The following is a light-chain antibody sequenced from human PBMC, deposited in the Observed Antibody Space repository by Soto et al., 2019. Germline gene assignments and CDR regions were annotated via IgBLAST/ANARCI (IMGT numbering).Light chain of an antibody. V-gene: IGKV1-39*01. Sequence: DIQMTQSPSSLSASVGDRVTITCRASQSISSYLNWYQQKPGKAPNLLIYAASSLQSVVPSKFKGSGSGTDFTLTISSFQPEDFVANYCQQSYSSPFTFGPGTQVDIK. J-gene: IGKJ3*01. CDR1: QSISSY. CDR2: AAS. CDR3: QQSYSSPFT.